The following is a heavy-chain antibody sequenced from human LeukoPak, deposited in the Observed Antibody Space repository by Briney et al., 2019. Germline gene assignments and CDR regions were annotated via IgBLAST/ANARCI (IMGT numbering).Heavy chain of an antibody. Sequence: SETLSLTCTVSGGSIRSSSYYWSWIRQPAGKGLEWIGRIYTSGSTNYNPSLKSRVTISVDTSKNQFSLQLSSVTAADTAVYYCARSLSSGYYYFDYWGQGTLVTVSS. CDR1: GGSIRSSSYY. CDR3: ARSLSSGYYYFDY. J-gene: IGHJ4*02. V-gene: IGHV4-61*02. D-gene: IGHD3-22*01. CDR2: IYTSGST.